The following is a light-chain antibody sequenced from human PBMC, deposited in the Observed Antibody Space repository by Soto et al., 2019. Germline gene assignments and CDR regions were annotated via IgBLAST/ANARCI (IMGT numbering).Light chain of an antibody. Sequence: EIVLTQSPGTLSLSPGERATLSCRASQSVSSSYLAWYQQKPGQAPRLLIYSASSRATGIPDRFSGGGSGTDFTLTIIRLEPEDFAVYYCQQYGSSPWTFGQGTKVDIK. CDR2: SAS. CDR3: QQYGSSPWT. CDR1: QSVSSSY. V-gene: IGKV3-20*01. J-gene: IGKJ1*01.